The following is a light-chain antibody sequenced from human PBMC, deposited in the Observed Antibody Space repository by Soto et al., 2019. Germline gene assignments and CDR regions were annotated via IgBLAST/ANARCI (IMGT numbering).Light chain of an antibody. J-gene: IGKJ1*01. CDR1: QTISTC. V-gene: IGKV1-39*01. CDR3: QQCLTTPRT. Sequence: DIQMTQFPSSLSASVGDRVTITCRASQTISTCLNWYQQKAGTAPKLLIYGASDLESGIPSRFSGRGSGTYFTLTISSLQPEDFAIYYCQQCLTTPRTFGQGTRVEI. CDR2: GAS.